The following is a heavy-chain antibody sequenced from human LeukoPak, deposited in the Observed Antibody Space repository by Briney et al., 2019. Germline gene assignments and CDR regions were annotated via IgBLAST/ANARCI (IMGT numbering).Heavy chain of an antibody. CDR3: ARDLFHSTTAYFDY. CDR2: ISSSSRYI. J-gene: IGHJ4*02. V-gene: IGHV3-21*01. CDR1: GWTFSSYS. D-gene: IGHD4-11*01. Sequence: GGSLRLSFAASGWTFSSYSMNWVRQAPGKGLEWVSSISSSSRYIHYADSVKGRFTISRDDAKNSLYLQMNSLRAEDTAVYYCARDLFHSTTAYFDYWGKRTMVTVSS.